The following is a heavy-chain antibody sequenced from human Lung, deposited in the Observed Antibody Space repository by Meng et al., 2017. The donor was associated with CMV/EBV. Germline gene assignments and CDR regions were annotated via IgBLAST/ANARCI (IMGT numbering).Heavy chain of an antibody. D-gene: IGHD6-19*01. V-gene: IGHV1-8*01. J-gene: IGHJ4*02. CDR2: MNPNRGTT. CDR3: ATGVADFEY. Sequence: QVPRVQSGAEVKKPGASVKVSGKASGYTFTSYDINWVRQGTGQGLEWMGWMNPNRGTTGYAQKFQGRVTMTRNISKSTAYMDLSSLRSEDTAVYYCATGVADFEYWGQGTLVTVSS. CDR1: GYTFTSYD.